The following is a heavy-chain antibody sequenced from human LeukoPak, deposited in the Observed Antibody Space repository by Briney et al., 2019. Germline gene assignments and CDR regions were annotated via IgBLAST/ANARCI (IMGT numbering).Heavy chain of an antibody. D-gene: IGHD3-10*01. CDR3: ARDLSLLLWFGELLSSEGIDY. CDR1: GYTLTGYY. CDR2: INPNSGGT. Sequence: ASVKVSCKASGYTLTGYYMHWVRQAPGQGLEWMGWINPNSGGTNYAQKFQGRVTMTRDTSISTAYMELSRLRSDDTAVYYCARDLSLLLWFGELLSSEGIDYWGQGTLVTVSS. J-gene: IGHJ4*02. V-gene: IGHV1-2*02.